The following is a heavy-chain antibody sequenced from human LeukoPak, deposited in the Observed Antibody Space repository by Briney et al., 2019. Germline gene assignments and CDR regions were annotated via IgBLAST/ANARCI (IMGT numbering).Heavy chain of an antibody. Sequence: ASVKVSCKASGYTFTSYYMHWVRQAPGQGLEWVGIINPSGGSTSYAQKFQGRVTMTRDTSTSTVYMELSSLRSEDTAVYYCARDKMAGRDGYNFGIFDIWGQGTMVTVSS. CDR1: GYTFTSYY. CDR3: ARDKMAGRDGYNFGIFDI. CDR2: INPSGGST. V-gene: IGHV1-46*01. D-gene: IGHD5-24*01. J-gene: IGHJ3*02.